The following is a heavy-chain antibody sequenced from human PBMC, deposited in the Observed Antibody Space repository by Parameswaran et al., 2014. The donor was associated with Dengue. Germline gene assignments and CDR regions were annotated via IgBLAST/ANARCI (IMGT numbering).Heavy chain of an antibody. J-gene: IGHJ5*02. D-gene: IGHD6-13*01. Sequence: QAGGSLRLSCAASGFTFSSYTMNWVRQAPGKGLEWVSYISSSSSTIYYADSVKGRFTISRDNAKNSLYLQMKSLRAEDTAVYYCAREKGLAAGGYNWFDPWGQGTLVTVSS. CDR1: GFTFSSYT. CDR3: AREKGLAAGGYNWFDP. V-gene: IGHV3-48*04. CDR2: ISSSSSTI.